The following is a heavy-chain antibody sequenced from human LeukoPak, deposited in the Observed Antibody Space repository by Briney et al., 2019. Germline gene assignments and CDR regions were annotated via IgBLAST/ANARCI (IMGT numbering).Heavy chain of an antibody. CDR1: GFTFSNAW. D-gene: IGHD5-18*01. CDR3: ARERIERYTYASSDFDY. V-gene: IGHV4-38-2*02. J-gene: IGHJ4*02. CDR2: VSHSGST. Sequence: PGGSLRLSCAASGFTFSNAWMSWVRQAPGKGLEWIASVSHSGSTYYNPSLKSRVTISVDTSKNQFSLKVTSVTAADTALYYCARERIERYTYASSDFDYWGRGTLVTVSS.